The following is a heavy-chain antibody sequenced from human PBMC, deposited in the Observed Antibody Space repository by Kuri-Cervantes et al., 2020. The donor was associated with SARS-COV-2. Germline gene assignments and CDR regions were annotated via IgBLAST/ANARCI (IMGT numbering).Heavy chain of an antibody. CDR1: GFTFSSYG. J-gene: IGHJ4*02. D-gene: IGHD3-3*01. V-gene: IGHV3-33*01. Sequence: GESLKISCAASGFTFSSYGMHWVRQAPGKGLEWVAVIWYDGSNKYYADSVKGRFTISRDNSKNTLYLQMNSLRAEDTAVYYCARKRSGLGYWGQGTLVTVSS. CDR3: ARKRSGLGY. CDR2: IWYDGSNK.